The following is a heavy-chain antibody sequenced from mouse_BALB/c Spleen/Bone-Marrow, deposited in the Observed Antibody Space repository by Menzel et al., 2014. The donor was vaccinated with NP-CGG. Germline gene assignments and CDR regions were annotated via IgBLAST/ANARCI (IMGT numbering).Heavy chain of an antibody. J-gene: IGHJ2*01. CDR1: GFTFSDYY. Sequence: EVQLVESGGGLVQPGGSLKLSCATSGFTFSDYYMYWVRQTPEKRLEWVAYISNGGGSTYYPDTVKGRFTISRDNAKNALYLQMRGRKSEDTAMCCCAGGGLWSSFDYWGQGTALTVSS. V-gene: IGHV5-12*02. D-gene: IGHD1-1*02. CDR3: AGGGLWSSFDY. CDR2: ISNGGGST.